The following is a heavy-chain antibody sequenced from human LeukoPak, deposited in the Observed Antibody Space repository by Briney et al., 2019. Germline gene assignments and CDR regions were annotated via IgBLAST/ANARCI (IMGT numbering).Heavy chain of an antibody. D-gene: IGHD2-21*01. J-gene: IGHJ6*03. V-gene: IGHV4-34*01. CDR2: INHSGST. Sequence: SETLSLTCAVYGGSFSGYYWSWIRQPPGKGLEWIGEINHSGSTNYNPSLKSRVTISVDTSKNQLALKLSSVTAADTAVHYCARAFVSYYYYMDVWGKGTTVTVSS. CDR3: ARAFVSYYYYMDV. CDR1: GGSFSGYY.